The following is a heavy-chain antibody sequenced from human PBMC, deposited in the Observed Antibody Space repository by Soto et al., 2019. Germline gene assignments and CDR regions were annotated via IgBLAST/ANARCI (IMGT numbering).Heavy chain of an antibody. CDR3: AREMKRNSGDIVVVPAAIRGYYYGMDV. D-gene: IGHD2-2*02. CDR1: GGTFSSYA. J-gene: IGHJ6*02. V-gene: IGHV1-69*13. Sequence: SVKVSSKASGGTFSSYAISWVRQAPGQGLEWMGGIIPIFGTANYAQKFQGRVTIIADESTSTAYMELSSLRSEDTAVYYCAREMKRNSGDIVVVPAAIRGYYYGMDVWGQGTTVTVSS. CDR2: IIPIFGTA.